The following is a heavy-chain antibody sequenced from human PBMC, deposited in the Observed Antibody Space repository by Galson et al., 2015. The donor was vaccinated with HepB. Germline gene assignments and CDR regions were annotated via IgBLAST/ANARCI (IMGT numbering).Heavy chain of an antibody. CDR1: GFTVSSNY. D-gene: IGHD3-22*01. J-gene: IGHJ4*02. V-gene: IGHV3-66*02. CDR2: IYSGGST. CDR3: ARAHYDSSGPEYYSDY. Sequence: SLRLSCAASGFTVSSNYMSWVRQAPGKGLEWVSVIYSGGSTYYADSVKGRFTISRDTSKNTLYLQMNSLRAEDTAVYYCARAHYDSSGPEYYSDYWGQGTLVTVSS.